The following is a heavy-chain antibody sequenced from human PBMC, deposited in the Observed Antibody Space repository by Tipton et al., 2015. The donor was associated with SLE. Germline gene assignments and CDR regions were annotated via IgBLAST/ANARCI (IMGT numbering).Heavy chain of an antibody. D-gene: IGHD3-3*01. CDR2: ISSSGSTI. Sequence: GSLRLSCAASGFTFSDYYMSWIRQAPGKGLEWVSYISSSGSTIYYADSVKGRFTISRDNAKNSLYLQMNSLRAEDTAVYYCARSSSNYDFWSGSPDLDYMDVWGKGTTVTVSS. V-gene: IGHV3-11*04. J-gene: IGHJ6*03. CDR3: ARSSSNYDFWSGSPDLDYMDV. CDR1: GFTFSDYY.